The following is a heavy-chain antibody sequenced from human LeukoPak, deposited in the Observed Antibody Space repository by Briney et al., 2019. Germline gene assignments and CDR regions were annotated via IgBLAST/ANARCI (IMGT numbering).Heavy chain of an antibody. Sequence: PSQTLSLTCTVSGGSISSGGYSWSWIRQPPEKGLEWIGYTYHSGSTYYNPSLKSRVTISVDRSKNQFSLKLSSVTAADTAVYYCARGQVVPAAVDAFDIWGQGTMVTVSS. V-gene: IGHV4-30-2*01. CDR1: GGSISSGGYS. J-gene: IGHJ3*02. CDR3: ARGQVVPAAVDAFDI. D-gene: IGHD2-2*01. CDR2: TYHSGST.